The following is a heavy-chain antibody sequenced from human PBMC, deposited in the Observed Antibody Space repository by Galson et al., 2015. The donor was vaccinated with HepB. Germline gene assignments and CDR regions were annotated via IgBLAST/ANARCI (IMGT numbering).Heavy chain of an antibody. CDR3: ARSKYYYDSSGYLTNY. D-gene: IGHD3-22*01. Sequence: SLRLSCAASGFTFSSYSMNWVRQAPGKGLEWVSYISSSSDTIYYADSVKGRFTISRDNVKNSLYLQMNSLRAEDTAVYYCARSKYYYDSSGYLTNYWGQGTLVTVSS. CDR2: ISSSSDTI. CDR1: GFTFSSYS. J-gene: IGHJ4*02. V-gene: IGHV3-48*01.